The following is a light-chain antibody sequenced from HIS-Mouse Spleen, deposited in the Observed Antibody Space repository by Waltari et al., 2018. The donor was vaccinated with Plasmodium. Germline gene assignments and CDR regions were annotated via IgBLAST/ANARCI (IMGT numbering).Light chain of an antibody. J-gene: IGKJ4*01. CDR1: QTVSSY. V-gene: IGKV3-11*01. CDR3: QQRSNLPRVLT. Sequence: IVLTQSPATLSSSPRERATPSCRASQTVSSYLAWYQQKPGQAPRLLIYDASNRAPGIPARFSGSGSGTDFTLTISSLEPEDFAVYYCQQRSNLPRVLTFGGGTKVEIK. CDR2: DAS.